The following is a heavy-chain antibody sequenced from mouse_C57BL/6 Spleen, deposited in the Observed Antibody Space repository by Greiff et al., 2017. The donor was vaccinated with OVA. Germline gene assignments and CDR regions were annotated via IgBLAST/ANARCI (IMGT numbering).Heavy chain of an antibody. CDR1: GFTFSDYG. CDR2: ISSGSSTI. V-gene: IGHV5-17*01. CDR3: ARDPLWFAY. Sequence: EVKLMESGGGLVKPGGSLKLSCAASGFTFSDYGMHWVRQAPEKGLEWVAYISSGSSTIYYADTVKGRFTISRDNAKNTLFQQMTSLRSEDTAMYYCARDPLWFAYWGQGTLVTVSA. J-gene: IGHJ3*01.